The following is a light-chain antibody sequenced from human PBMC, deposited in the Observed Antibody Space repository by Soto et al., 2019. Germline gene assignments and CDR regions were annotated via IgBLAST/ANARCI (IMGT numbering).Light chain of an antibody. J-gene: IGKJ1*01. V-gene: IGKV2-30*01. CDR2: KVS. CDR1: PSVLYSDGNTF. Sequence: VLMTPSPRALPITPGRPGSISSRSFPSVLYSDGNTFLSWSQQRPGQSPRRLIYKVSNRDSGVPDRFSGSGSGTDFTLKISGVEAEDVGVYYCMQALQTPPTFGQGTKVDI. CDR3: MQALQTPPT.